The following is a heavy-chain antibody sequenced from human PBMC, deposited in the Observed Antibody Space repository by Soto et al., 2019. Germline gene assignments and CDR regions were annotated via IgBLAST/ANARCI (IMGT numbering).Heavy chain of an antibody. J-gene: IGHJ4*02. D-gene: IGHD5-18*01. CDR3: ARDSSGGYSYVYYFDY. CDR1: GFTFSSYA. V-gene: IGHV3-30-3*01. Sequence: TGGSLRLSCAASGFTFSSYAMHWVRQAPGKGLEWVAVISYDGSNKYYADSVKGRFTISRDNSKNTLYLQMNSLRAEDTAVYYCARDSSGGYSYVYYFDYWGQGTLVTVSS. CDR2: ISYDGSNK.